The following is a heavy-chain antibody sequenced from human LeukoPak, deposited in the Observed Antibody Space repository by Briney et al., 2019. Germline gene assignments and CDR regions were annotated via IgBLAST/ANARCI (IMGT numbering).Heavy chain of an antibody. CDR3: ARARRDCSGGSCYSYYFDF. V-gene: IGHV3-64*01. CDR1: GFTFSSYA. Sequence: PGGSLRLSCAASGFTFSSYAIHWVRQAPGKGLEFVSAINRYGDSTYYANSVKGRFTISRDDSKNTVYLQMGSLRAEDMTVYYCARARRDCSGGSCYSYYFDFWGQGTLVAVSS. CDR2: INRYGDST. J-gene: IGHJ4*02. D-gene: IGHD2-15*01.